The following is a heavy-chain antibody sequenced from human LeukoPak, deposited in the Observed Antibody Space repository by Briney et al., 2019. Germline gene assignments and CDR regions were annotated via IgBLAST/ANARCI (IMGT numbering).Heavy chain of an antibody. D-gene: IGHD5-18*01. CDR1: GGSISSSSYY. J-gene: IGHJ5*02. Sequence: PSETLSLTCIVSGGSISSSSYYWGWIRQPPGKGLEWIGSICHSDSTYYNPSLESRVTISVDTSKNQFSLKLSSVSAADTAFYFCLSSGSNYEAVSWGQGTLVTVSS. CDR2: ICHSDST. CDR3: LSSGSNYEAVS. V-gene: IGHV4-39*07.